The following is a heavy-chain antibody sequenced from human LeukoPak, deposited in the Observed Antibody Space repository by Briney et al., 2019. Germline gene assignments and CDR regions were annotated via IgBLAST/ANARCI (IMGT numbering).Heavy chain of an antibody. J-gene: IGHJ4*02. Sequence: GDSVKVSCKASGYTFTSYAISWVRQAPGQGLDWMGWISADNGNTGYAQKFQGRVTMTRNTSISTAYMELSSLRSEDTAVYYCARGPEHGRGQNDYDNWGQGTLVTVSS. CDR1: GYTFTSYA. CDR2: ISADNGNT. CDR3: ARGPEHGRGQNDYDN. D-gene: IGHD4-17*01. V-gene: IGHV1-8*01.